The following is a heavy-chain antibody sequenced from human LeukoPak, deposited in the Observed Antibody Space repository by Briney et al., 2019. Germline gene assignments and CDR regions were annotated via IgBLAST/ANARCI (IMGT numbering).Heavy chain of an antibody. D-gene: IGHD3-16*02. CDR3: ARGAYDYVWVSHLYTGDAFDI. V-gene: IGHV1-2*02. Sequence: ASVKVSCEASGYTFAAYYMHWVRQAPGQGLEWMGWIDPNTGGTNYAQKVQGRVTMTRDTSTSTAYMDLSRLRSDDTAVYYCARGAYDYVWVSHLYTGDAFDIWGQGTTVIVSS. J-gene: IGHJ3*02. CDR2: IDPNTGGT. CDR1: GYTFAAYY.